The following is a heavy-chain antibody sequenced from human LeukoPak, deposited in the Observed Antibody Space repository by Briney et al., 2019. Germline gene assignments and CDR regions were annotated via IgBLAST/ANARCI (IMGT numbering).Heavy chain of an antibody. CDR3: ARHVSITMIEGYNWFDP. D-gene: IGHD3-22*01. CDR2: IYYSGST. Sequence: PSETLSLTCTVSGDSISSYYWSWIRRPPGKGLEWIGYIYYSGSTNYNPSLKSRVTISVDTSKNQFSLKLSSVTAADTAVYYCARHVSITMIEGYNWFDPWGQGTLVTVSS. V-gene: IGHV4-59*08. J-gene: IGHJ5*02. CDR1: GDSISSYY.